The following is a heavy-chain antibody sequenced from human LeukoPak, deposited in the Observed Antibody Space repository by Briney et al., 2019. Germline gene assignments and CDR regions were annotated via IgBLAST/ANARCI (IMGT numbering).Heavy chain of an antibody. J-gene: IGHJ4*02. CDR3: AREFSMITFGGV. D-gene: IGHD3-16*01. Sequence: GRSLRLSCAASGFTFSNYGMNWVRQAPGKGLEWVSYISSSSAIIYYADSVKGRFTISRDNAKNSLYLQMNSLRDEDTAVYYCAREFSMITFGGVWGQGTLVTVSS. CDR1: GFTFSNYG. V-gene: IGHV3-48*02. CDR2: ISSSSAII.